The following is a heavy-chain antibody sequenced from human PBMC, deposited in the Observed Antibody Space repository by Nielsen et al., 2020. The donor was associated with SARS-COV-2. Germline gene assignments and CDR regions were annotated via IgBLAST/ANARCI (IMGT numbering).Heavy chain of an antibody. Sequence: ASVKVSCKASEYIFNTYYIHWVRQAPGQGLEWMGLIKPSVGSTNYAQRFQGRLTMTTDTHTNTVYMDLSRLTSEDTAAYYCATAAQQHLVSVWLDPWGQGTPVTVSS. CDR2: IKPSVGST. D-gene: IGHD6-13*01. CDR1: EYIFNTYY. V-gene: IGHV1-46*02. CDR3: ATAAQQHLVSVWLDP. J-gene: IGHJ5*02.